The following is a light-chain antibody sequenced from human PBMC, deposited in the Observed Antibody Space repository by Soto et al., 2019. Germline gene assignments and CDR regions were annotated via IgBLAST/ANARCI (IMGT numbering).Light chain of an antibody. J-gene: IGKJ1*01. Sequence: DIPMTQSPSSLSASVGDRVSITCRASQDIGNYLAWFQQKPGRVPKLLIHTASSLQSGVPSRFSGSGSGSDFTLTISSLQPEDVATYFCQKYDSAPQTFGQGTKVEIK. V-gene: IGKV1-27*01. CDR3: QKYDSAPQT. CDR1: QDIGNY. CDR2: TAS.